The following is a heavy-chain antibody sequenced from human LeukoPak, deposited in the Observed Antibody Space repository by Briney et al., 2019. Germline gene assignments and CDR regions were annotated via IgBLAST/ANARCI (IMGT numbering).Heavy chain of an antibody. V-gene: IGHV4-31*03. J-gene: IGHJ6*02. CDR1: GGSISSGGYY. D-gene: IGHD2-2*01. CDR2: IYYSGST. CDR3: ARAVVVPAATDYGGYYYYGMDV. Sequence: SQTLSLTCTVSGGSISSGGYYWSWIRQHPGKGLEWIGYIYYSGSTYYNPSLKSRVTISVDTSKNQFSLKLSSVPAADTAVYYCARAVVVPAATDYGGYYYYGMDVWGQGTTVTVSS.